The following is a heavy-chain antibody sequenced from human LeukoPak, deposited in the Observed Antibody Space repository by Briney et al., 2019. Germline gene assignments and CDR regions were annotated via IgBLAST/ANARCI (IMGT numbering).Heavy chain of an antibody. CDR3: AKGTRAGVVVPAAIPDAFDI. V-gene: IGHV3-48*01. CDR2: ISSSSSTI. Sequence: PGGSLRLSCAASGFTFSSYSMNWVRQAPGKGLEWVSYISSSSSTIYYADSVKGRFTISRDNSKNTLYLQMNSLRAEDTAVYYCAKGTRAGVVVPAAIPDAFDIWGQGTMVTVSS. J-gene: IGHJ3*02. CDR1: GFTFSSYS. D-gene: IGHD2-2*01.